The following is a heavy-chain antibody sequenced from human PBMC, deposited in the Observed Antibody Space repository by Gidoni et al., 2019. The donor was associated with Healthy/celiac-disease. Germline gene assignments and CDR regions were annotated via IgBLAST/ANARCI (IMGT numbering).Heavy chain of an antibody. J-gene: IGHJ3*02. V-gene: IGHV4-39*01. Sequence: QLQLQESGPGLVKPSETLSLTCTVSGGSISSSSYYWGWIRQPTGKGLEWIGSIYYSASTYYNPSLKSRVTISVDTSKNQFSLKLSSVTAADTAVYYCANPEAVAEGGDIWGQGTMVTVSS. CDR1: GGSISSSSYY. CDR3: ANPEAVAEGGDI. D-gene: IGHD6-19*01. CDR2: IYYSAST.